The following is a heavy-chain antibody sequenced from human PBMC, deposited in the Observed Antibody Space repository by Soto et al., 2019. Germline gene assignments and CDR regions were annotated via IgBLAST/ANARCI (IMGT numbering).Heavy chain of an antibody. CDR2: IHYSGST. CDR1: GGSITIYY. J-gene: IGHJ5*02. D-gene: IGHD2-2*01. CDR3: ARGRLPSAASWFDP. V-gene: IGHV4-59*12. Sequence: SSETLSLTCTVSGGSITIYYWNWIRQPPGKGLEWIGFIHYSGSTHYNSSLQSRVTMSLDTSKNHFSLTLNSVTAADTAVYYCARGRLPSAASWFDPWGQGTLVTVSS.